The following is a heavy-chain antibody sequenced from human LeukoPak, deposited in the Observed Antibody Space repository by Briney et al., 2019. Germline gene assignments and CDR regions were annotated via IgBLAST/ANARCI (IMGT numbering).Heavy chain of an antibody. CDR3: AKGVSSVAPITRVPDY. CDR2: NDSSGGST. J-gene: IGHJ4*02. Sequence: GGSLRLSCAASGFTFSSYAMSWVRQAPGKGLECVSINDSSGGSTFYADSVKGRFTISRDNPKNTPYLQMNSLGAEDTAVYYCAKGVSSVAPITRVPDYWGQGTLVTVSS. V-gene: IGHV3-23*01. CDR1: GFTFSSYA. D-gene: IGHD3-10*01.